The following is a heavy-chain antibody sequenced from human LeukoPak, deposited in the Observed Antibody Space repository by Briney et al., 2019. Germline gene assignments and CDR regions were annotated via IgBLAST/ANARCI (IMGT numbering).Heavy chain of an antibody. CDR3: ARTTEGGYSYGYFYYYYMDV. CDR2: IYYSGST. J-gene: IGHJ6*03. D-gene: IGHD5-18*01. V-gene: IGHV4-59*01. Sequence: SETLSLTCAVYGGSFSGYYWTWIRQPPGKGLEWIGYIYYSGSTNYNSSLKSRVTISVDTSKNQFSLKLSSVTAADTAVYYCARTTEGGYSYGYFYYYYMDVWGKGTTVTISS. CDR1: GGSFSGYY.